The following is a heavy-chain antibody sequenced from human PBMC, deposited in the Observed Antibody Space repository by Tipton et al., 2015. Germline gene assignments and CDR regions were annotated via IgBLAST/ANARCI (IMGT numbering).Heavy chain of an antibody. J-gene: IGHJ4*02. D-gene: IGHD3-3*01. CDR2: ISGSGGST. V-gene: IGHV3-23*01. Sequence: SLRLSCAASGFTFSSYAMSWVRQAPGKGLEWVSAISGSGGSTYYADSVKGRFTISRDNSKNTLYLQMNSLRAEDTAVYYCARDSSIRFSCCPGQWGQGTLVTVSS. CDR3: ARDSSIRFSCCPGQ. CDR1: GFTFSSYA.